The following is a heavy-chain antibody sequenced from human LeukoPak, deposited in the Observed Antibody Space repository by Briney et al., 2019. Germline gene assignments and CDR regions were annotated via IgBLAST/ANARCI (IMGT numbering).Heavy chain of an antibody. D-gene: IGHD2-2*01. V-gene: IGHV1-2*06. CDR1: GYTFTGYY. J-gene: IGHJ4*02. CDR2: INPNSGGT. Sequence: GASVKVSCKASGYTFTGYYIHWVRQAPGQGLAWMGRINPNSGGTNYAQKFQGRVTMTRDTSISTAYMELSSLRFDHTALYCCVRRAFILPAASLDNYWGRGTLVTVCS. CDR3: VRRAFILPAASLDNY.